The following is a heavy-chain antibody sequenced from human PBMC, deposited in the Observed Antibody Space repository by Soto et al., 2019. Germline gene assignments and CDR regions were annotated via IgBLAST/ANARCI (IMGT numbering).Heavy chain of an antibody. V-gene: IGHV3-11*05. CDR3: ARDKTGQWPFDP. CDR2: ISSSSSYT. Sequence: QVQLVESGGGLVKPGGSLRLSCAASGFTFSDYYMSWIRQAPGKGLEWVSYISSSSSYTNYADSVKGRFTISRDNAKNALYLQMNSLRAEDTAVYYCARDKTGQWPFDPWGQGTLVTVSS. D-gene: IGHD6-19*01. J-gene: IGHJ5*02. CDR1: GFTFSDYY.